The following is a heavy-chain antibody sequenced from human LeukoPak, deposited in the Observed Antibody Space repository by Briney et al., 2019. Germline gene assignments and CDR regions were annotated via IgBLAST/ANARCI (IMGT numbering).Heavy chain of an antibody. CDR1: GFTFSSYG. Sequence: GGSLRLSCAASGFTFSSYGMHWVRQAPGKGLEWVAVISYDGSNKYYADSVKGRFTISRDNSKNTLYLQMNSLRAEDTAAYYCAKPSESSGPTPDAFDIWGQGTMVTVSS. CDR2: ISYDGSNK. CDR3: AKPSESSGPTPDAFDI. J-gene: IGHJ3*02. D-gene: IGHD3-22*01. V-gene: IGHV3-30*18.